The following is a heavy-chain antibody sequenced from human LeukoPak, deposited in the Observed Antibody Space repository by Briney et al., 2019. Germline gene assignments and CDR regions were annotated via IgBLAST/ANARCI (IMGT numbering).Heavy chain of an antibody. V-gene: IGHV6-1*01. CDR2: TYYRSRWYN. CDR3: ARGYGYSFDY. Sequence: SQTLSPTCAISGDSVSSNSAAWNWIRQSPSRGLEWLGRTYYRSRWYNDYAVPVKSRITINPDTSENHFSLQLNSVTPEDTAVYYCARGYGYSFDYWGRGTLVTVSS. CDR1: GDSVSSNSAA. D-gene: IGHD5-18*01. J-gene: IGHJ4*02.